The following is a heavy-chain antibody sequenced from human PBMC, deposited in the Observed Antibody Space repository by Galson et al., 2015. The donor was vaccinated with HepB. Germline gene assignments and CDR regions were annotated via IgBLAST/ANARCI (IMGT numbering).Heavy chain of an antibody. Sequence: FLRLSCAASGFTFTNYGMSWVRQAPGKGLEWVSAISGSGAITNYADSVKGRFTISRDNFNRTLFLQMNNLRVDDTAIYYCAKIWGQDDYWGQGTLVTVSS. V-gene: IGHV3-23*01. J-gene: IGHJ4*02. D-gene: IGHD3-16*01. CDR1: GFTFTNYG. CDR3: AKIWGQDDY. CDR2: ISGSGAIT.